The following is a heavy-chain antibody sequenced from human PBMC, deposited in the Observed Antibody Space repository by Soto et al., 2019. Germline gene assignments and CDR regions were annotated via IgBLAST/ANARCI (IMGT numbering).Heavy chain of an antibody. CDR1: GFTFSSYS. CDR3: ARMRDGYCSSTSCHTYYYYMDV. Sequence: GGSLRLSCAASGFTFSSYSMNWVRQAPGKGLEWVSYISSSSSTIYYADSVKGRFTISRDNAKNSLYLQMNSLRAEDTAVYYCARMRDGYCSSTSCHTYYYYMDVWGKGTTVTVSS. CDR2: ISSSSSTI. V-gene: IGHV3-48*01. D-gene: IGHD2-2*02. J-gene: IGHJ6*03.